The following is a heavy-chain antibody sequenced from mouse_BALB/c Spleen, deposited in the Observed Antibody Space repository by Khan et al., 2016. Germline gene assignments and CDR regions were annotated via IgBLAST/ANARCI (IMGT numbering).Heavy chain of an antibody. V-gene: IGHV1-9*01. CDR2: ILPGSDST. D-gene: IGHD3-2*02. CDR3: ATARLYFDY. CDR1: GYTFSSYW. J-gene: IGHJ2*01. Sequence: QVQLQQSGAELMKPGASVKISCKATGYTFSSYWIEWVKQRPGHGLEWIGEILPGSDSTNYDEKFKGKATFTADTSSNTAYMQLSSLTSGDSAVYYCATARLYFDYWGQGTTLTVSS.